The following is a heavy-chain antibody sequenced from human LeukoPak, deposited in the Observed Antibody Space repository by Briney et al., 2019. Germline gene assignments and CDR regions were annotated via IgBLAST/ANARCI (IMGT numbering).Heavy chain of an antibody. Sequence: ASAKVSCKTSGYTFTGYYLHWVRQAPGQGLEWMGWIRPNSGGTKNAQKFQGRVTMTRDTSISTAYMELNRLTSDDTDVYYCATYTNSTLQYYYGLDVWGQGTTVTVSS. V-gene: IGHV1-2*02. CDR3: ATYTNSTLQYYYGLDV. CDR1: GYTFTGYY. J-gene: IGHJ6*02. CDR2: IRPNSGGT. D-gene: IGHD2-2*02.